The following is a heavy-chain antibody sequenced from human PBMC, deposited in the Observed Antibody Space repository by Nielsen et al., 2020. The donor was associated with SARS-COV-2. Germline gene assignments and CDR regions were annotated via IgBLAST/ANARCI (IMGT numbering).Heavy chain of an antibody. CDR1: GFTISTYA. Sequence: GESLKISCVVSGFTISTYAMSWVRQAPGKGLEWVSAISASTYYADSVKGRFTISRDNSKNTLYLQMNSLRAEDTAVYYCAKRSVYTSGWYGDYWGQGTLVTVSS. D-gene: IGHD6-19*01. CDR2: ISAST. V-gene: IGHV3-23*01. J-gene: IGHJ4*02. CDR3: AKRSVYTSGWYGDY.